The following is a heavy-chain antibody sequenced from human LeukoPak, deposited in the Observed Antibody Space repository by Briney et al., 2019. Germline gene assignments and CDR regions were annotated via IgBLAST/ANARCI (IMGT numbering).Heavy chain of an antibody. D-gene: IGHD6-19*01. CDR3: ARVGSASAWSRSYYYAMDV. CDR1: GFTISNYY. V-gene: IGHV3-53*04. CDR2: IYTGGNT. Sequence: GGSLRLSCAASGFTISNYYMSWVRQAPGKGLEWVSVIYTGGNTYYTDAVKGRFTISRHNSKNTLYLQMNDLRAEDTAVYYCARVGSASAWSRSYYYAMDVWGQGTTVIVSS. J-gene: IGHJ6*02.